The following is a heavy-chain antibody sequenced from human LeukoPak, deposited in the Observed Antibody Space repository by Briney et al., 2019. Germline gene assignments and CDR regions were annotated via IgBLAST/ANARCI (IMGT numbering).Heavy chain of an antibody. CDR3: ARGGYDYVWGSYRTSLDY. J-gene: IGHJ4*02. CDR1: GGSFSGYY. D-gene: IGHD3-16*02. Sequence: KPSETLSLTCAVYGGSFSGYYWSWIRQPPGKGLEWIGEINHSGSTNYNPSLKSRVTISVDTSKNQFSLKLSSVTAADTAVYYCARGGYDYVWGSYRTSLDYWGQGTLVTVSS. CDR2: INHSGST. V-gene: IGHV4-34*01.